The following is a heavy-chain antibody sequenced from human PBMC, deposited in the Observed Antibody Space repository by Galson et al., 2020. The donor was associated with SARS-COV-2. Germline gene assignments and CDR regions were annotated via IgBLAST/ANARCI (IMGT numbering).Heavy chain of an antibody. D-gene: IGHD7-27*01. V-gene: IGHV3-64*05. CDR2: ISDQGGTR. CDR1: GFAFSDYA. CDR3: VKDMRNTGAAFDY. Sequence: PGGSLRLSCSASGFAFSDYAVHWVRPAPGQGLEYVSGISDQGGTRNYVDSVKGRFTISRDNSKNTVFFEMSSLRLEDTAVYYCVKDMRNTGAAFDYWGQGILVTVSS. J-gene: IGHJ4*02.